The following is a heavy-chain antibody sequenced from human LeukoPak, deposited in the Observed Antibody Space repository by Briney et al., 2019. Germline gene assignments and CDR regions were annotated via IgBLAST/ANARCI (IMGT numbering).Heavy chain of an antibody. V-gene: IGHV5-51*01. CDR2: IYPGDSDT. CDR3: ARQSGYYAAGWPLSKYFQH. Sequence: GESLKISCNSSGYIYTSYWIGWVRQMPGKGLEWMGIIYPGDSDTRYSPSFQGQVTISADKSISTAYLQWSSLKASDTAMYYCARQSGYYAAGWPLSKYFQHWGQGTLVTVSS. J-gene: IGHJ1*01. D-gene: IGHD3-10*01. CDR1: GYIYTSYW.